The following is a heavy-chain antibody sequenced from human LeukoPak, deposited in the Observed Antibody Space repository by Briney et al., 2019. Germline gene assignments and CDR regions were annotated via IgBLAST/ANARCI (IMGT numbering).Heavy chain of an antibody. CDR1: GFTFSSYS. CDR3: ARVLLAAAGTIDY. J-gene: IGHJ4*02. CDR2: ISSSSSYI. D-gene: IGHD6-13*01. V-gene: IGHV3-21*01. Sequence: GGSLRLSCAASGFTFSSYSMNWVRQAPGKGLEWVSSISSSSSYIYYADSVKGQFTISRDNAKNSLYLQMNSLRAEDTAVYYCARVLLAAAGTIDYWGQGTLVTVSS.